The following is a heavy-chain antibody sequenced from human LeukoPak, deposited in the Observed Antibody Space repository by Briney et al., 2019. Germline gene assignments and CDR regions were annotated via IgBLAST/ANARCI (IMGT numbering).Heavy chain of an antibody. J-gene: IGHJ4*02. CDR3: ARVAGNCGGDCYRLVY. V-gene: IGHV1-8*01. Sequence: ASVKDSCKASGYTFTTYDINWVRQATGQGLEWMAWMNPNRGNTGYAQKFQGRVTMTRNNSISTAYMEMSSLRSEDTAVYYCARVAGNCGGDCYRLVYWGQGTLVTVAS. CDR2: MNPNRGNT. CDR1: GYTFTTYD. D-gene: IGHD2-21*01.